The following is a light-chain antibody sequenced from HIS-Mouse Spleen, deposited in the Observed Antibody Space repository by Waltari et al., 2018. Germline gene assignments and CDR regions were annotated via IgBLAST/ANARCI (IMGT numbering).Light chain of an antibody. CDR2: DVS. Sequence: QSALTQPASVSGSPGQSITISCPGTRSSVGGSNYVSWYQQHPGKAHKLMIYDVSNRPSGVSNRFSGSKSGNTASLTISGLQAEDEADYYCSSYTSSSTLVVFGGGTKLTVL. CDR1: RSSVGGSNY. J-gene: IGLJ2*01. V-gene: IGLV2-14*03. CDR3: SSYTSSSTLVV.